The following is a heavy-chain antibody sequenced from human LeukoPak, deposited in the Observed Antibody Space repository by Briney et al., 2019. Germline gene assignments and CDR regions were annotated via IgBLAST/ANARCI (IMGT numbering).Heavy chain of an antibody. CDR1: GFTFSSYG. V-gene: IGHV3-33*06. J-gene: IGHJ4*02. CDR3: AKPTSGDGSFLIDY. D-gene: IGHD1-26*01. Sequence: GGSLRLPCAASGFTFSSYGMHWVRQAPGKGLEWVAVIWYDGSYTYYAESVKGRFTISRDNSRNTLYLQMSGLRAEDTAVYYCAKPTSGDGSFLIDYWGQGTLVTVSS. CDR2: IWYDGSYT.